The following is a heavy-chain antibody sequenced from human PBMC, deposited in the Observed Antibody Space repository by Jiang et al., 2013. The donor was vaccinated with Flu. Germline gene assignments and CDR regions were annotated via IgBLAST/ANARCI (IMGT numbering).Heavy chain of an antibody. D-gene: IGHD5-24*01. CDR2: SALTMVT. V-gene: IGHV1-18*01. J-gene: IGHJ6*02. CDR3: ARGAREMATLYYYYGMDV. Sequence: RQALDKGLSGWDGSALTMVTQTIAQKLQGRVTMTTDTSTSTAYMELRSLRSDDTAVYYCARGAREMATLYYYYGMDVWGQGTTVTVSS.